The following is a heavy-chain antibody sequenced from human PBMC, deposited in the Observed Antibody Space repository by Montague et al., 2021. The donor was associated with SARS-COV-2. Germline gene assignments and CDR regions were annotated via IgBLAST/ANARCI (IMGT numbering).Heavy chain of an antibody. Sequence: SETLSLTCAVYGGSFSAYYWCWIRQHPGKGLEWIGEIHHSGGTNYNSSLKSRVTILVDKSKNQFSLKLISVTAADTAVYYCARVVRGGMFRYYFYYVDVWGQGTAVTVSS. CDR3: ARVVRGGMFRYYFYYVDV. J-gene: IGHJ6*03. CDR1: GGSFSAYY. D-gene: IGHD3-10*02. V-gene: IGHV4-34*01. CDR2: IHHSGGT.